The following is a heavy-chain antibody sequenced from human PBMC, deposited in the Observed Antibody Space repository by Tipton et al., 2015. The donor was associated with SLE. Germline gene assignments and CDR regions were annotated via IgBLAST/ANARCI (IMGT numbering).Heavy chain of an antibody. CDR1: GGSISGHY. J-gene: IGHJ4*02. CDR3: TRSELYYYDKSGYPFDY. CDR2: IYSSGNT. D-gene: IGHD3-22*01. Sequence: TLSLTCTVSGGSISGHYWSWGRQTAGKGLEWIGRIYSSGNTNNSPSLNYNPSLKSRVTMSIDTSKNQFSLKLSSVTAADTAVYFCTRSELYYYDKSGYPFDYWGQGTLVTVSS. V-gene: IGHV4-4*07.